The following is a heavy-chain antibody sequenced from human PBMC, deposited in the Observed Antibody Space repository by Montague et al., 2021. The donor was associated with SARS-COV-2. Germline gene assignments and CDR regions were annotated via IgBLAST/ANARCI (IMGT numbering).Heavy chain of an antibody. CDR3: ARVGRGSTYYLDSSGESAH. D-gene: IGHD3-22*01. CDR1: GFTFSSYS. V-gene: IGHV3-48*02. CDR2: FSSSSSTR. Sequence: SLRLSCAASGFTFSSYSMNWVRQAPGKGLEWVSDFSSSSSTRYYADSVKGRFTISRDNAKNTLYLQMNSLRDEDTAVYYCARVGRGSTYYLDSSGESAHWSQGTLVIVSS. J-gene: IGHJ4*02.